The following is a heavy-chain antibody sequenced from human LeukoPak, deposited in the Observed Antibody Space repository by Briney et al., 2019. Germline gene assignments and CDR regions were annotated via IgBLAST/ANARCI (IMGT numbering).Heavy chain of an antibody. J-gene: IGHJ4*02. D-gene: IGHD5-12*01. CDR1: GYTFTTYA. Sequence: GASVKVSCKAPGYTFTTYAICWVREAPGQGLEWMGWISAYNGNTNYAQKLQGRVTMTTDTSTSTAYMELRSLRSDATAVFSCGRDPLPRTQVATTWVDYWGQGTLVTVSS. CDR3: GRDPLPRTQVATTWVDY. V-gene: IGHV1-18*01. CDR2: ISAYNGNT.